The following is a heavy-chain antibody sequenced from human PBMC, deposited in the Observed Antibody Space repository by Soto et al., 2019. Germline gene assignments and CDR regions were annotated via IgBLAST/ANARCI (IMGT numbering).Heavy chain of an antibody. CDR2: INPDSGGT. CDR3: ARDFSSGGYGGHDAFAI. D-gene: IGHD6-19*01. Sequence: ASVKVSCKASGYTFTGYYLHWVRQAPGQGLEWMGWINPDSGGTHYAQKFQGWVTRTRDTSISTAYMELSRLRSDDTAVYYCARDFSSGGYGGHDAFAIWGQGTMVTVSS. V-gene: IGHV1-2*04. CDR1: GYTFTGYY. J-gene: IGHJ3*02.